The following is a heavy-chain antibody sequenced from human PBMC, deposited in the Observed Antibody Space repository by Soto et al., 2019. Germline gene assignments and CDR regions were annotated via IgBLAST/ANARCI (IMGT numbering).Heavy chain of an antibody. CDR1: GFTVSSNS. CDR2: IYSGGTT. V-gene: IGHV3-66*01. J-gene: IGHJ5*02. D-gene: IGHD3-22*01. Sequence: EVQLVESGGGLVQPGGSLRLSCAASGFTVSSNSMSWVRQAPGKGLEWVSVIYSGGTTYYADSVKGRFTNTRDNSKNPLYLQMSSLRAEDTAVYYCARNGDSSDYRGWFDPWGQGTLVTVSS. CDR3: ARNGDSSDYRGWFDP.